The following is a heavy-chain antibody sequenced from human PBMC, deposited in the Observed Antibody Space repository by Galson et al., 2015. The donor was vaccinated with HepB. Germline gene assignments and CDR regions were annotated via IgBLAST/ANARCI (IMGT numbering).Heavy chain of an antibody. CDR2: ISSSSSYI. V-gene: IGHV3-21*01. D-gene: IGHD5-12*01. J-gene: IGHJ4*02. Sequence: SLRLSCAASGFTFSSYSMNWVRQAPGKGLEWVSSISSSSSYIYYADSVKGRFTISRDNAKNSLYLQMNSLRAEDTAVYYCARNHGGYDYLSGIDYWGQGTLVTVSS. CDR1: GFTFSSYS. CDR3: ARNHGGYDYLSGIDY.